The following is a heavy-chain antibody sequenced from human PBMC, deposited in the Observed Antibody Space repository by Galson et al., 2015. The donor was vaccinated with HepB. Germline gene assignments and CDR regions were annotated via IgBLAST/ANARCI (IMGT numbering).Heavy chain of an antibody. CDR1: GDSISGSGYC. J-gene: IGHJ6*02. Sequence: ETLSLTCTVSGDSISGSGYCWGWIRQPPGKGLEWIGIIYNTGSTSYNPSLKSRVTISVDTSKNKLSLTLSSVTATDTAVYYCAAWLLLRRYYYGMDVWGQGTTVTVSS. CDR2: IYNTGST. D-gene: IGHD3-22*01. V-gene: IGHV4-39*01. CDR3: AAWLLLRRYYYGMDV.